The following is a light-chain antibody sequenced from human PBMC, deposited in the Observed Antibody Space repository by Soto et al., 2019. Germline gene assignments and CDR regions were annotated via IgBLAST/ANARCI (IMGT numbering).Light chain of an antibody. CDR3: MQALQTPLT. CDR2: LGS. J-gene: IGKJ4*01. V-gene: IGKV2-28*01. Sequence: DIVMTQSPLSLPVTPGEPASISCRSSQSLLHSNGYNYLDWYLQKPGQSPQLLIYLGSNRASGVPDRFSGSGSGTDFTLKISRVVAEDGGVYYCMQALQTPLTFGGGTMVEIK. CDR1: QSLLHSNGYNY.